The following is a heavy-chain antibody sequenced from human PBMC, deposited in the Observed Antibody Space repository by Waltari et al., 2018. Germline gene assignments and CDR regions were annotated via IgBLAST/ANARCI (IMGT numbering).Heavy chain of an antibody. Sequence: QVQLQQWGAGLLKPSETLSLTCAVYGGSFSAYWWSWIRQPPRKGLEWIGEINHSGSTNYNPSLKSRVTMSVDTSKNQFSLNLNSVTAADTAVYYCARGRDYVWNLLWGQGTLVTVSS. CDR3: ARGRDYVWNLL. CDR1: GGSFSAYW. D-gene: IGHD3-16*01. V-gene: IGHV4-34*01. CDR2: INHSGST. J-gene: IGHJ4*02.